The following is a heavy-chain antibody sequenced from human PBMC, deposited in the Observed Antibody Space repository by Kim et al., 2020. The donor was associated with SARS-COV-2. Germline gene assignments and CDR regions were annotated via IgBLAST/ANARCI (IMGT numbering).Heavy chain of an antibody. CDR1: GGSISSSSYY. D-gene: IGHD3-3*01. V-gene: IGHV4-39*01. CDR3: ARSTGRPIFGVVTECDP. CDR2: IYYSGST. J-gene: IGHJ5*02. Sequence: SETLSLTCTVSGGSISSSSYYWGWIRQPPGKGLEWIGSIYYSGSTYYNPSLKSRVTLSVDTSKNQFSLKLSSVTAADTAVYYCARSTGRPIFGVVTECDPWGQGTLVTVSS.